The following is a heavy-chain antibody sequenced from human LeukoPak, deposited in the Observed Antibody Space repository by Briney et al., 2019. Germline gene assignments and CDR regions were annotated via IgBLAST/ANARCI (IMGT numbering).Heavy chain of an antibody. CDR3: AKGDNYGDYLSFEY. CDR1: GFTFSSYA. V-gene: IGHV3-23*01. CDR2: IDGSGGST. J-gene: IGHJ4*02. Sequence: PGGSLRLSCAASGFTFSSYAMNWVRQAPGKGLEWVSSIDGSGGSTYYADSVKGRFTISRDNSKNTLYLQMNSLRAEDTAVYYCAKGDNYGDYLSFEYWGQGALVTVSS. D-gene: IGHD4-17*01.